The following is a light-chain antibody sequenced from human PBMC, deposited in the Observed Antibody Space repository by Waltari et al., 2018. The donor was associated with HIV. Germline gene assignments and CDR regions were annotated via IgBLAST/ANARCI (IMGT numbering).Light chain of an antibody. CDR1: SSNVGSDDL. Sequence: QSALTQPASVSGSPGQSITISCTGTSSNVGSDDLVSWYQQHPGEAPKLLIYEVTKRPSGVSNRFSGSKSRNTASLTISGLQAEDEADYYCCSCPRSGIRYVFGTGTKVTVL. CDR2: EVT. J-gene: IGLJ1*01. V-gene: IGLV2-23*02. CDR3: CSCPRSGIRYV.